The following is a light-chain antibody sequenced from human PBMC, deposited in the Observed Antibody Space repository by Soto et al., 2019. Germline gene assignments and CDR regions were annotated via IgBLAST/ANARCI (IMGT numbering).Light chain of an antibody. V-gene: IGKV1-39*01. CDR1: QSISSY. CDR3: QQSYITPRT. Sequence: DIQMTQSPSTLSASVGDRVTITCRASQSISSYLNWYQQKPGKAPKLLINAASSLQSGVPSRFSGSGSGTEFTLTISALQPEDFATYFCQQSYITPRTFGQGTKMDIK. CDR2: AAS. J-gene: IGKJ1*01.